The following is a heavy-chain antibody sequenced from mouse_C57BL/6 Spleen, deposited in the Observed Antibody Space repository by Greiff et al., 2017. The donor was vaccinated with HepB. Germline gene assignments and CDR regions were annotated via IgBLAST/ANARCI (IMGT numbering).Heavy chain of an antibody. V-gene: IGHV1-15*01. CDR2: IDPETGGT. CDR3: TRWASNYGEVDY. Sequence: VQLQQSGAELVRPGASVTLSCKASGYTFTDYEMHWVKQTPVHGLEWIGAIDPETGGTAYNQKFTGKAILTADKSSSTAYMELRSLTSEDSAGYYCTRWASNYGEVDYWGQGTSVTVSS. CDR1: GYTFTDYE. J-gene: IGHJ4*01. D-gene: IGHD2-5*01.